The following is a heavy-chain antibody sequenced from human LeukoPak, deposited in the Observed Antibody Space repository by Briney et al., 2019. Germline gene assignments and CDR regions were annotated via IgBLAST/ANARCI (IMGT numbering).Heavy chain of an antibody. D-gene: IGHD3-3*01. CDR1: GFTFSSYA. CDR2: ISSSGSTI. V-gene: IGHV3-48*04. CDR3: ARDRYDFWSGSPSPA. Sequence: GGSLRLSCAASGFTFSSYAMSWVRQAPGKGLEWVSYISSSGSTIYYADSVKGRFTISRDNAKNSLYLQMNSLRAEDTAVYYCARDRYDFWSGSPSPAWGQGTLVTVSS. J-gene: IGHJ5*02.